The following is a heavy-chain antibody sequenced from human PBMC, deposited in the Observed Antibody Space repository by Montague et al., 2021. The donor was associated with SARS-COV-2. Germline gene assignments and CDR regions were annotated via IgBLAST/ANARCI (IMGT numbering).Heavy chain of an antibody. D-gene: IGHD2-8*01. CDR3: ARHMSDCSKGICHTYYYYGWDV. CDR2: IYYTGST. V-gene: IGHV4-59*08. J-gene: IGHJ6*02. Sequence: SETLSLTCTVSGGSISRSDWSWIRQPPGKGLEWIGYIYYTGSTDYNPSLKSRVTISVDTSKNQLSLKLISVTAADTAVYFCARHMSDCSKGICHTYYYYGWDVWGPGTTVPGSS. CDR1: GGSISRSD.